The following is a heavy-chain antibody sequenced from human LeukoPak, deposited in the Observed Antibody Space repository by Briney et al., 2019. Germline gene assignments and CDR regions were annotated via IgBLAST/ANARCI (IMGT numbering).Heavy chain of an antibody. D-gene: IGHD3-9*01. J-gene: IGHJ4*02. CDR3: AKVGQYFTGPNRLVIIGEDHFDY. CDR2: ISSSGSTI. V-gene: IGHV3-48*03. Sequence: PGGSLLLSCAASGFTFSSYEMNWVRQAPGKGLEWASYISSSGSTIYYADSVKGRFSISRDNAKNTLYVQMNSLRAEETAVYYGAKVGQYFTGPNRLVIIGEDHFDYWGQGTLVTVSS. CDR1: GFTFSSYE.